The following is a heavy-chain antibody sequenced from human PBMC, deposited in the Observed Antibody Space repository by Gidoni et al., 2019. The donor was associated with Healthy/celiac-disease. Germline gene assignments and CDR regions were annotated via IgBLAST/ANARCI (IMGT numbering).Heavy chain of an antibody. D-gene: IGHD2-21*01. CDR1: GYTFTSYS. V-gene: IGHV1-46*01. CDR2: INPSGGST. J-gene: IGHJ4*02. Sequence: QVQLVQSGAEVKKPGASVKVSCKASGYTFTSYSMHWVRQAPGQGLEWMGIINPSGGSTSYAQKFQGRVTMTRDTSTSTVYMELSSLRSEDTAVYYCARKGGYSHEYCGGDCYPLDYWGQGTLVTVSS. CDR3: ARKGGYSHEYCGGDCYPLDY.